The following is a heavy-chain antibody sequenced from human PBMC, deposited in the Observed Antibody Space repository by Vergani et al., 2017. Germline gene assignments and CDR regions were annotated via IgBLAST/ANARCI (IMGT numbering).Heavy chain of an antibody. CDR3: ATELGYCGGGSCDRLY. D-gene: IGHD2-15*01. CDR1: GFSFSDHY. V-gene: IGHV3-11*01. CDR2: ISNSGNTI. Sequence: QVQLVESGGGLVKPGGSLRLSCAASGFSFSDHYMTWIRQAPGKGLEWVSYISNSGNTIEYADSVKGRFSISRDDSKNTLSLQMTALRAEDTAVYYCATELGYCGGGSCDRLYWGQGTLVTVTP. J-gene: IGHJ4*02.